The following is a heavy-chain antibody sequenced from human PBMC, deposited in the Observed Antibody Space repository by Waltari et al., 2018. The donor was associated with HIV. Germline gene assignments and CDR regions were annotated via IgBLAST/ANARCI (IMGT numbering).Heavy chain of an antibody. Sequence: EVQLVESGGGLVQPGGSLRLSCAASGFPFSSYAMHWVRQAPGKGLEYVSAISSNGGSTYYANSVKGRFTISRDNSKNTLYLQMGSLRAEDMAVYYCARVRYGWGMDVWGQGTTVTVSS. CDR3: ARVRYGWGMDV. D-gene: IGHD3-10*01. J-gene: IGHJ6*02. V-gene: IGHV3-64*01. CDR2: ISSNGGST. CDR1: GFPFSSYA.